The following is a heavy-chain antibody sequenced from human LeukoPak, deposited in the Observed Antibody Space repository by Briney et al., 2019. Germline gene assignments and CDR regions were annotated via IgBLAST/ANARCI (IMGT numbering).Heavy chain of an antibody. CDR2: INHSGST. V-gene: IGHV4-34*01. CDR1: GGSFSGYY. J-gene: IGHJ4*02. CDR3: ARGPTVEYDILTGYYRFDN. D-gene: IGHD3-9*01. Sequence: SETLSLTCAVYGGSFSGYYWSWIRQTPGKELEWIGEINHSGSTKYNPSLTSRVTISLDTSKNQFSLKLNSVTAADTAVYYCARGPTVEYDILTGYYRFDNWGQGTLVTVSS.